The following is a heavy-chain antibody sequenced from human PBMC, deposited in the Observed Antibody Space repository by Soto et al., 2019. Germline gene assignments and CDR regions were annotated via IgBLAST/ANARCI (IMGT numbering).Heavy chain of an antibody. J-gene: IGHJ6*02. V-gene: IGHV3-23*01. CDR2: ISGSGGST. D-gene: IGHD6-13*01. CDR1: GFTFSSYA. CDR3: AKDLGQLTLYYYYGMDV. Sequence: EVQLLESGGGLVQPGGSLRLSCAASGFTFSSYAMSWVRQAPGKGLEWVSAISGSGGSTYYPDSVKGRFTISRDNSKNTLYLQMNSLRAEDTAVYYCAKDLGQLTLYYYYGMDVWGQGTTVTVSS.